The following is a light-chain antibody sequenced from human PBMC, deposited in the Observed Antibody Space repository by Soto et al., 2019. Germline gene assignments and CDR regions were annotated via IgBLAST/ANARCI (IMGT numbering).Light chain of an antibody. J-gene: IGKJ5*01. V-gene: IGKV3-20*01. CDR3: QQYLNSPRT. CDR1: QRVASD. CDR2: DAS. Sequence: VSNQSPGTLSLSHGEGATLSCRASQRVASDLAWYLQKPGQPPRLLIYDASIRATGIPDRISGSGSERDFTLTISRLEPEDAAVYYCQQYLNSPRTFGQGTRLDIK.